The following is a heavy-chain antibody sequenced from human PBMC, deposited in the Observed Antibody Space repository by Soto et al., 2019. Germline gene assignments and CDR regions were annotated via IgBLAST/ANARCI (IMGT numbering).Heavy chain of an antibody. D-gene: IGHD6-19*01. CDR3: ARDPSPYTSGWYGVDF. CDR2: ISYDGTNK. Sequence: QVQLVESGGGVVQPGGSLRLSCAASGFMFSAYAMLWVRQAPGKGLEWVAAISYDGTNKYYADSVKGRFTISRDNSKNTLYLQMNSLRAEDTSEYYCARDPSPYTSGWYGVDFCGHGNLVTVSS. J-gene: IGHJ4*01. V-gene: IGHV3-30*04. CDR1: GFMFSAYA.